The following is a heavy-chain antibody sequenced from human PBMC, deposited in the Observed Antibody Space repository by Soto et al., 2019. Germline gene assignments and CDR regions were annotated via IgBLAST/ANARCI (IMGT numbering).Heavy chain of an antibody. V-gene: IGHV1-69*01. CDR2: IIPLFGTP. J-gene: IGHJ4*02. CDR1: GGTFSNGA. D-gene: IGHD3-10*01. CDR3: ANERVGEMATGGYFDY. Sequence: QVQLVQSRAEVKRPGSSVKVSCKISGGTFSNGAFSWVRQAPGQGLEWMGGIIPLFGTPSYAQKFQGRVTVTADESSSTVYMELSSLTSEDTAIYYCANERVGEMATGGYFDYWGQGTLVSVSS.